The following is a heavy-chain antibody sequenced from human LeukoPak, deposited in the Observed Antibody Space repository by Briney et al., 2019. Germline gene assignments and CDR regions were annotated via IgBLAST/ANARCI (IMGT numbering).Heavy chain of an antibody. CDR1: GFTFSSYS. CDR2: ISSSSSYI. V-gene: IGHV3-21*01. J-gene: IGHJ6*02. Sequence: GGSLRLSCAASGFTFSSYSMNWVLQAPGKGLEWVSSISSSSSYIYYADSVKGRFTISRDNAKNSLYLQMNSLRAEDTAVYYCARAYYDSSGYYSYYGMDVWGQGTTVTVSS. CDR3: ARAYYDSSGYYSYYGMDV. D-gene: IGHD3-22*01.